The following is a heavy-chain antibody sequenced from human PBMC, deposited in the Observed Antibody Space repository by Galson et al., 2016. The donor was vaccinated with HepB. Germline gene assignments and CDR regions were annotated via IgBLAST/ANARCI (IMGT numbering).Heavy chain of an antibody. V-gene: IGHV3-74*01. CDR3: VRDRGGYYLRWNFDL. J-gene: IGHJ2*01. CDR2: FNSDGSYT. Sequence: SLRLSCAASGFTFSSYWMHWVRQAPGKGLVWVSRFNSDGSYTSYADSVKGRFTISRNNDKNTLYLQMNSLRAEDTAVYYFVRDRGGYYLRWNFDLWGRGTLVTVSS. D-gene: IGHD3-22*01. CDR1: GFTFSSYW.